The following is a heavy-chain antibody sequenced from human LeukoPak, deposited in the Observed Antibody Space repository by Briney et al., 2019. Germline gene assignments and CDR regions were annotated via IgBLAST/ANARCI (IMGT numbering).Heavy chain of an antibody. CDR1: GYTFTSYG. V-gene: IGHV1-18*01. CDR3: ARDAPRSTGRYYYYGMDV. Sequence: ASVKVSFKASGYTFTSYGISWVRQAPGQGLEWMGWISAYNGNTNYAQKLQGRVTMTTDTSTSTAYMELRSLRSDDTAVYYCARDAPRSTGRYYYYGMDVWGQGTTVTVSS. CDR2: ISAYNGNT. D-gene: IGHD3-10*01. J-gene: IGHJ6*02.